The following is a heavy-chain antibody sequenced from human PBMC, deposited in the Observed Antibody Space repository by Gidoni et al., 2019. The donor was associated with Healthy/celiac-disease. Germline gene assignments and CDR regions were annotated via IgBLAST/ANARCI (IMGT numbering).Heavy chain of an antibody. D-gene: IGHD6-19*01. CDR1: GYSFTSYW. J-gene: IGHJ3*02. Sequence: EVQLVQSGAEVKKPGESLKISWKGSGYSFTSYWIGWVRQMPGKGVEGRGIIYPGDSDTRSSPSFQGQVTISADKSSSTAYLPWSSLKASDTAMYYGARLWCIAVASCAFDIWGQGTMVTVSS. V-gene: IGHV5-51*01. CDR3: ARLWCIAVASCAFDI. CDR2: IYPGDSDT.